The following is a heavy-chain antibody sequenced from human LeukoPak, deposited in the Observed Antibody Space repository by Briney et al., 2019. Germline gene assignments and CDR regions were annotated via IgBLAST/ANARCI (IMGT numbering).Heavy chain of an antibody. Sequence: ASVKVXXXXSXXXXTGYYMHWVRXAPGQGLEWMGWINPNSGGTNYAQKFQGRVTMTRDTSISTAYMELSRLRSDDTAVYYCASLVEGQLGLDYWGQGTLVTVSS. V-gene: IGHV1-2*02. CDR3: ASLVEGQLGLDY. CDR2: INPNSGGT. J-gene: IGHJ4*02. CDR1: XXXXTGYY. D-gene: IGHD6-13*01.